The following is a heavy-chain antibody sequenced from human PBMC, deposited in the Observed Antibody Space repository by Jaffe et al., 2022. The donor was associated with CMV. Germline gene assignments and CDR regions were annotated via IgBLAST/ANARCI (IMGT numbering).Heavy chain of an antibody. D-gene: IGHD3-9*01. Sequence: QVQLQQSGPGLVKPSQTLSLTCAISGDSVSSNSAAWNWIRQSPSRGLEWLGRTYYRSKWYNHYAVSVKSRITINPDTSKNQFSLHLNSVTPEDTAVYYCARDRGEYDILTGYYGLAYYFDYWGQGTLVSVSS. CDR2: TYYRSKWYN. CDR3: ARDRGEYDILTGYYGLAYYFDY. V-gene: IGHV6-1*01. J-gene: IGHJ4*02. CDR1: GDSVSSNSAA.